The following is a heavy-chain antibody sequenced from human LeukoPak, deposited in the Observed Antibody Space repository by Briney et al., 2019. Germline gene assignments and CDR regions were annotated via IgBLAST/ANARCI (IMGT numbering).Heavy chain of an antibody. CDR3: ARVRLSAAAGADY. Sequence: PGGSLRLSCAASGFTFSSYSMNWVRQAPGKGLEWVSSISSSSSYIYYADSVKGRFTISRDNAKNSLYLQMNSLRVEDTAVYYCARVRLSAAAGADYWGQGTLVTVSS. J-gene: IGHJ4*02. CDR1: GFTFSSYS. D-gene: IGHD6-13*01. V-gene: IGHV3-21*01. CDR2: ISSSSSYI.